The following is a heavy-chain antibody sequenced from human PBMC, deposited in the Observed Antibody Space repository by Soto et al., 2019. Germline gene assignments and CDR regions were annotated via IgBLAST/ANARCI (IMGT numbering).Heavy chain of an antibody. V-gene: IGHV3-23*04. D-gene: IGHD3-3*01. J-gene: IGHJ3*02. CDR2: ISGSGGST. Sequence: VQLVQSGAEVKKPGSSVKVSCKASGGTFSSYAMSWVRQAPGKGLEWVSAISGSGGSTYYADSVKGRFTIARDNSKNTLYLQMNSLRAEDTAVYYCARRYYDFWSGYYDAFDIWGQGTMVTVSS. CDR3: ARRYYDFWSGYYDAFDI. CDR1: GGTFSSYA.